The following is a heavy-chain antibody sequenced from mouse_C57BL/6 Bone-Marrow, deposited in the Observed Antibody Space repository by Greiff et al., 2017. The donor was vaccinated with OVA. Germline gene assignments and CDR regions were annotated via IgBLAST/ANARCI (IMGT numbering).Heavy chain of an antibody. Sequence: EVKLVESGGGLVKPGGSLKLSCAASGFTFSSYAMSWVRQTPEKRLEWVATISDGGSYTYYPANVKGRFTISRDNAKNNLYLQMSHLKSEDTAMYYCARETGCYYGSPLFDYWGQGTTLTVSS. CDR2: ISDGGSYT. CDR1: GFTFSSYA. J-gene: IGHJ2*01. CDR3: ARETGCYYGSPLFDY. D-gene: IGHD1-1*01. V-gene: IGHV5-4*01.